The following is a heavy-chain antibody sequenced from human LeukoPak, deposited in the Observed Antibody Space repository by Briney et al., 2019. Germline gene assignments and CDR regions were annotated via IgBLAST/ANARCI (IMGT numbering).Heavy chain of an antibody. V-gene: IGHV1-18*01. CDR1: GYTFTSYG. Sequence: ASVKVSCKASGYTFTSYGISWVRQAPGQGLEWMGWISAYNGNTNYAQKLQGRVIMTTDTSTSTAYMELRSLRSDDTAVYYCARGRLWFGEGGFDPWGQGTLVTVSS. D-gene: IGHD3-10*01. CDR2: ISAYNGNT. J-gene: IGHJ5*02. CDR3: ARGRLWFGEGGFDP.